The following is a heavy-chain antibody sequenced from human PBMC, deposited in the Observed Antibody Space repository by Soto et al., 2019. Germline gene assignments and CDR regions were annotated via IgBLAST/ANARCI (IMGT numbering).Heavy chain of an antibody. CDR1: GFPLSTSGVG. V-gene: IGHV2-5*01. CDR2: IYWNDDK. J-gene: IGHJ1*01. CDR3: AHRQLAARPNAGYFQH. Sequence: QITLKESGPTLVKPTQPLTLTCTFSGFPLSTSGVGVGWIRQSPGKALEWLALIYWNDDKRYSPSLNNRLTITKDTSKNQVVLTMTNMDPVDTATYYCAHRQLAARPNAGYFQHWGQGTLVTVSS. D-gene: IGHD6-6*01.